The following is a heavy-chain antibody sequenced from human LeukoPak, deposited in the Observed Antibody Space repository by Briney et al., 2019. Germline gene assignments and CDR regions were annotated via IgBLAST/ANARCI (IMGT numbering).Heavy chain of an antibody. CDR2: ISSSSSYI. D-gene: IGHD1-26*01. Sequence: GGSLRLSCAASGFTFSGYGMSWVRQAPGKGLEWVSSISSSSSYIYYADSVKGRFTISRDNAKNSLYLQMNSLRAEDTAVYYCARDRVARTGGGGSYGIWGQGTLVTVSS. J-gene: IGHJ4*02. V-gene: IGHV3-21*01. CDR1: GFTFSGYG. CDR3: ARDRVARTGGGGSYGI.